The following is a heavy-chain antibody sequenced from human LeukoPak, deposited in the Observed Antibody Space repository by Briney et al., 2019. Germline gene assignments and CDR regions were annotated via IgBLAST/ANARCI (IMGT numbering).Heavy chain of an antibody. D-gene: IGHD1-26*01. CDR2: ISYDGSNQ. V-gene: IGHV3-30*03. Sequence: GRSQRLSCAASGFAFRNYGMVCVRQAPDKGLEWVAVISYDGSNQYYADSVKGRFTISRDNSKNTLYLQMNSLRAEDTAVYYCASSGSYFIYWGQGTLVTVSS. CDR3: ASSGSYFIY. J-gene: IGHJ4*02. CDR1: GFAFRNYG.